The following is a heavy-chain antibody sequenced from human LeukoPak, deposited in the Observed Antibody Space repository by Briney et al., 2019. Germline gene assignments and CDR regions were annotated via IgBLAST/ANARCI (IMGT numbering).Heavy chain of an antibody. J-gene: IGHJ4*02. V-gene: IGHV1-69*02. CDR2: IIPILGIA. Sequence: SVKVSCKASGGTFSSYTISWVRQATGQGLEWMGRIIPILGIANYAQKFQGRVTITADKSTSTAYMELSSLRSEDTAVYYCASGYEGLNFDYWGQGTLVTVSS. CDR1: GGTFSSYT. D-gene: IGHD5-12*01. CDR3: ASGYEGLNFDY.